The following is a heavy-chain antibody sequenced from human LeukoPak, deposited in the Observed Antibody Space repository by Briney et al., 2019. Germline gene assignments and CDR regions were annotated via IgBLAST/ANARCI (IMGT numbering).Heavy chain of an antibody. Sequence: SETLSLTCTVSGGSISSGSYYWSWIRQPAGKGLEWIGRIYTSGSTNYNPSLKSRVTTSVDTSKNQFSLKLSSVTAADTAVYYCARFDSSGWYYFDYWGQGTLVTVSS. V-gene: IGHV4-61*02. CDR1: GGSISSGSYY. CDR3: ARFDSSGWYYFDY. D-gene: IGHD6-19*01. CDR2: IYTSGST. J-gene: IGHJ4*02.